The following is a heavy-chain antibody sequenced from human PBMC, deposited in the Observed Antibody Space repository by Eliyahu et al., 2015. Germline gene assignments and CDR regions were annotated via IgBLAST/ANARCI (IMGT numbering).Heavy chain of an antibody. V-gene: IGHV5-51*03. J-gene: IGHJ5*02. CDR3: ARLITGNMGLDL. D-gene: IGHD1-1*01. CDR2: IYPGXSDT. CDR1: GYSFDRDW. Sequence: EVQLVQSGAEVKKPGESLKISCEGSGYSFDRDWIAWVRQKPGKGLEWMGIIYPGXSDTRYSPSFQGQVTISADKSINTAYLQWGSLRASDTAIYYCARLITGNMGLDLWGQGTLVTVSS.